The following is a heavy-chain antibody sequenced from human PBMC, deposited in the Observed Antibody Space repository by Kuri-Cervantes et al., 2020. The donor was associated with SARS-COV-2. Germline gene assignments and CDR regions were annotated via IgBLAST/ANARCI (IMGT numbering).Heavy chain of an antibody. D-gene: IGHD6-6*01. CDR1: GGTFSSYA. Sequence: SVKVSCKASGGTFSSYAISWVRQAPGQGLEWMGRIIPIFGTANYAQRFQGRVTITADKSTSTAYMELSSLRSEDTAVYYCAGDVTRSSSVVYYYYMDVWGKGTTVTVSS. CDR3: AGDVTRSSSVVYYYYMDV. CDR2: IIPIFGTA. J-gene: IGHJ6*03. V-gene: IGHV1-69*06.